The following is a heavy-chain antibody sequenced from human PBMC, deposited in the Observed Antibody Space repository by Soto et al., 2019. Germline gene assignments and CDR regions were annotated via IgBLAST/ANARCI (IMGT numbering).Heavy chain of an antibody. CDR1: GFTFSSYA. CDR3: GKVIVTRVVAATQY. D-gene: IGHD2-15*01. CDR2: ISGGGDST. Sequence: EVQLLESGGGLVQPGGSLRLSCAASGFTFSSYAMNWVRQAPGKGLEWVSAISGGGDSTYYADSVKGRFTISRDNSKNTLYLQMDSLRGEDTAVYYCGKVIVTRVVAATQYWGQGTLVTVSS. V-gene: IGHV3-23*01. J-gene: IGHJ4*02.